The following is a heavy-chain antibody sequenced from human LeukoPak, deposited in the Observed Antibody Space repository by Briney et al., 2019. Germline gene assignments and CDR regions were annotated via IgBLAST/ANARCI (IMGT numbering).Heavy chain of an antibody. J-gene: IGHJ5*02. D-gene: IGHD6-19*01. CDR2: LFYSGST. CDR1: GGPISSYY. CDR3: ARLGVGYSSGWVDP. Sequence: SETLSLTCTVSGGPISSYYWSWIRQPPGKGLEGMGYLFYSGSTNYNPSLKSRVTISVDTSKNQFSLKLSSVTAADTAVYYCARLGVGYSSGWVDPWGQGTLVTVSS. V-gene: IGHV4-59*01.